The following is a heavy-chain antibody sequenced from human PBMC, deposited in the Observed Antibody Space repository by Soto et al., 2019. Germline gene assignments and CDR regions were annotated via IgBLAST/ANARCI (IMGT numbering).Heavy chain of an antibody. CDR1: GFTFSSYG. D-gene: IGHD3-3*01. Sequence: QVQLVESGGGVVQPGRSLRLSCAASGFTFSSYGMHWVRQAPGKGLEWVAVISYDGSNKYYADSVKGRFTISRDNSKNTLYMQMNNLRAEDTAVYYCAKGERITIFGVVITQTETFDYWGQGTLVTVSS. CDR2: ISYDGSNK. V-gene: IGHV3-30*18. CDR3: AKGERITIFGVVITQTETFDY. J-gene: IGHJ4*02.